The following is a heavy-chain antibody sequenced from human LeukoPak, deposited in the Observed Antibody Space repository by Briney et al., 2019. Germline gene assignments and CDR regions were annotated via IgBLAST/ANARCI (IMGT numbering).Heavy chain of an antibody. CDR3: ARELYYYDSSGYYYYYYYMDV. D-gene: IGHD3-22*01. V-gene: IGHV3-30*02. Sequence: GGSLRLSCVASGFTFSTYGMHWVRQAPGKGLEWVAKIGSDDSNKHYADSVKGRFTISRDNSKNTLYLQMNSLRAEDTAVYYCARELYYYDSSGYYYYYYYMDVWGKGTTVTVSS. J-gene: IGHJ6*03. CDR1: GFTFSTYG. CDR2: IGSDDSNK.